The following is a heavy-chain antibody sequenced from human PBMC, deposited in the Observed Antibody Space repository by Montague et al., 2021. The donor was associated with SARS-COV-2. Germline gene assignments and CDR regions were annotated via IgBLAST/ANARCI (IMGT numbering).Heavy chain of an antibody. J-gene: IGHJ4*02. D-gene: IGHD2-21*02. Sequence: SETLSLTCSASGYFIGTGSHCCWIRQSPGKGLEWIGSNYLHGNAYYNPSLNSRVTISLDTSNNQFSLRLTSVTTSDTAVYYCARGRVTRAGFDYWGQGIRVTVSS. V-gene: IGHV4-38-2*02. CDR1: GYFIGTGSH. CDR3: ARGRVTRAGFDY. CDR2: NYLHGNA.